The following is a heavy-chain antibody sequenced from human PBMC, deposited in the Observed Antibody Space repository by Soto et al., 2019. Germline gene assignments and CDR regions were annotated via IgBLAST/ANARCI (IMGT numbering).Heavy chain of an antibody. Sequence: QVQLQQWGAGLLKPSETLSLTCAVYGGSFSGYYWSWIRQPPGKGLEWIGDINHSGSTNYNPSLKSRVTISVDTSKNQFSLKLSSVTAADTAVYYCARRAVVVVPAATLGWFDPWGQGTLVTVSS. V-gene: IGHV4-34*01. CDR2: INHSGST. J-gene: IGHJ5*02. CDR1: GGSFSGYY. CDR3: ARRAVVVVPAATLGWFDP. D-gene: IGHD2-2*01.